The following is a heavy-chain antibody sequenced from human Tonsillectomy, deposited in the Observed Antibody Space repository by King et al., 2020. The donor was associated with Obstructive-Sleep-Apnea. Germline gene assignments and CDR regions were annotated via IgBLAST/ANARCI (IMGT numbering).Heavy chain of an antibody. CDR3: TTHTYYYDSSGYYLGGDYFDY. J-gene: IGHJ4*02. V-gene: IGHV3-15*01. CDR2: IKSKTDGGTT. CDR1: GFTFSNAW. Sequence: VQLVESGGGLVKPGGSLRLSCAASGFTFSNAWMSWVRQAPGKGLEWVGRIKSKTDGGTTDYAAPVKVRFTISIDDSKNTLYLQMNSLKTEDTAVYYCTTHTYYYDSSGYYLGGDYFDYWGQGTLVTVSS. D-gene: IGHD3-22*01.